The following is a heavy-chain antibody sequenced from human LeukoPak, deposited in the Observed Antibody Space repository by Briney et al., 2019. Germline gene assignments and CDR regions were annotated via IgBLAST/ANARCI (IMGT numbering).Heavy chain of an antibody. J-gene: IGHJ4*02. V-gene: IGHV4-59*01. D-gene: IGHD2-15*01. CDR2: IYYSGST. Sequence: PSETLPLTCTVSGGSISSYYWSWIRQPPGEGLEWIGYIYYSGSTNYNPSLKSRVTISVDTSKNQFSLKLSSVTAADTAVYYCARDDTSCSGGSCYLFWGQGTLVTVSS. CDR3: ARDDTSCSGGSCYLF. CDR1: GGSISSYY.